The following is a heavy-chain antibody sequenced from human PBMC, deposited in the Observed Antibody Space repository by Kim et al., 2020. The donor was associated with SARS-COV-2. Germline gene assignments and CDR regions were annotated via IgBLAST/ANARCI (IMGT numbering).Heavy chain of an antibody. V-gene: IGHV3-74*01. Sequence: GGSLRLSCAASGFTFSSYWMHWVRQAPGKGLVWVSRITSDGSSTSYADSVKGRFTISRDNAKNTLYLQMNSLRAEYTAVYYCATLLVGSGSYPTDYWGQGTLVTVSS. CDR3: ATLLVGSGSYPTDY. CDR1: GFTFSSYW. D-gene: IGHD1-26*01. J-gene: IGHJ4*02. CDR2: ITSDGSST.